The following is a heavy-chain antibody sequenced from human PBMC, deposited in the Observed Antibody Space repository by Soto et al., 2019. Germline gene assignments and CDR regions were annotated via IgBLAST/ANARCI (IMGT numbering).Heavy chain of an antibody. V-gene: IGHV1-3*01. CDR3: ARDDSDSSLMYYYDF. J-gene: IGHJ4*02. D-gene: IGHD6-19*01. CDR1: GYSFTTYT. Sequence: QVQLVQSGAEGKKPGASVKVSCKASGYSFTTYTMHWVRQAPGQRFEWMGWINAGNGNTKYSQKFQNRVTFSRDTSAKTAYMELSSLGSEDTAVYYCARDDSDSSLMYYYDFWGQVTLVSVSS. CDR2: INAGNGNT.